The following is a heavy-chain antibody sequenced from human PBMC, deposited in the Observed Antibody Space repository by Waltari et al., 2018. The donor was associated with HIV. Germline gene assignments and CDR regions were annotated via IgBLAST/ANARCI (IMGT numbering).Heavy chain of an antibody. J-gene: IGHJ6*02. V-gene: IGHV3-66*01. CDR1: GFTASINY. Sequence: EVQLVESGGGLVQPGGSLSLSCAASGFTASINYMSWVRQAPGKGLEWVSVIYSGGSTYYAASVKGRFTISRDNSKNTLYLQMNSLRAEDTAVYYCASIAYCGGDCYPRGMDVWGQGTTVTVSS. CDR3: ASIAYCGGDCYPRGMDV. D-gene: IGHD2-21*02. CDR2: IYSGGST.